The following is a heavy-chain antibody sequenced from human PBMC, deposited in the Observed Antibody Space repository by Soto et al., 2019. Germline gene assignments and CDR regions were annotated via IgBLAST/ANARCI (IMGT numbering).Heavy chain of an antibody. J-gene: IGHJ5*02. V-gene: IGHV4-38-2*01. D-gene: IGHD3-3*01. CDR1: GYSISSGYY. CDR2: IYHSGST. Sequence: PSETLSLTCAVSGYSISSGYYWGWIRQPPGKGLEWIGSIYHSGSTYYNPSLKSRVTISVDTSKNQFSLKLSSVTAADTAVYYCARAARRVLNWFDPWGQGTLVTVSS. CDR3: ARAARRVLNWFDP.